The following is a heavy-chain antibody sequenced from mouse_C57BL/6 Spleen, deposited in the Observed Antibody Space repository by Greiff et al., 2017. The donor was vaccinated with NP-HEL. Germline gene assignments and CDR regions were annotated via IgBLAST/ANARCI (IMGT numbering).Heavy chain of an antibody. D-gene: IGHD1-1*01. CDR2: IHPNSGST. V-gene: IGHV1-64*01. CDR1: GYTFTSYW. CDR3: ARKGSSYGSSYWYFDV. J-gene: IGHJ1*03. Sequence: QVQLQQPGAELVKPGASVKLSCKASGYTFTSYWMHWVKQRPGQGLEWIGMIHPNSGSTNYNEKFKSNATLTVDKSSSTAYMQLSSLTSEDSAVYYCARKGSSYGSSYWYFDVWGTGTTVTVSS.